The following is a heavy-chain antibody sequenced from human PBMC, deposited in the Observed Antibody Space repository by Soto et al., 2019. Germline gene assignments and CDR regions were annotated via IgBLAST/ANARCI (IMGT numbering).Heavy chain of an antibody. Sequence: QVQLVQSGAEVKKPGSSVKVSCKASGGTFSSYAISWVRQAPGQGLEWMGGIIPIFGTANYAQKFQGRVTITADESTSTAYMELSSLRSEDTAVYYCARDGHAAMVYYYYGMDVWGQGTTVTVSS. J-gene: IGHJ6*02. D-gene: IGHD5-18*01. CDR2: IIPIFGTA. CDR3: ARDGHAAMVYYYYGMDV. CDR1: GGTFSSYA. V-gene: IGHV1-69*12.